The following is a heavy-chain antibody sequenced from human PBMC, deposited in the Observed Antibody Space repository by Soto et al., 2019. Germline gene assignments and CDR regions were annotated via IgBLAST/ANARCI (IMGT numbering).Heavy chain of an antibody. CDR3: ARDWDGSGAHYYYYGMDV. J-gene: IGHJ6*02. Sequence: QVQLQESGPGLVKPSQTLSLTCTVSGGSISSGGYYWSWIRQHPGKGLEWIGYIYYSGSTYYNPSLKSRVTMSEDTSKNQFSLKLSSVTAADTTVYYCARDWDGSGAHYYYYGMDVWGQGTTVTVSS. D-gene: IGHD3-10*01. CDR2: IYYSGST. V-gene: IGHV4-31*03. CDR1: GGSISSGGYY.